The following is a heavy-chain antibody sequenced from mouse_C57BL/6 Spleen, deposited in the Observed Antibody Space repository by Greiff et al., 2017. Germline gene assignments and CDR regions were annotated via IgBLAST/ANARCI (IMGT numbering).Heavy chain of an antibody. CDR1: GYTFTDYY. D-gene: IGHD1-1*01. CDR3: ARGYYGSAFAY. CDR2: INPNNGGT. Sequence: EVKLQQSGPELVKPGASVKISCKASGYTFTDYYMNWVKQSHGKSLEWIGDINPNNGGTSYNQKFKGKATLTVDKSSSTAYMEIRGLTSEDSAVYYCARGYYGSAFAYWGQGTLVTVSA. J-gene: IGHJ3*01. V-gene: IGHV1-26*01.